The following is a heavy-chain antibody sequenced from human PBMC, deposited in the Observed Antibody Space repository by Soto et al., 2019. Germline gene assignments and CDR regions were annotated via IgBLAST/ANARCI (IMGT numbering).Heavy chain of an antibody. D-gene: IGHD2-15*01. CDR2: IYYNGTT. J-gene: IGHJ6*03. CDR3: ARGGGSMDV. Sequence: SETLSLTCTVSGGSVRNTHYYWGWIRQPPGKGLEWIGYIYYNGTTFYNPSLKSRVTISVDTSKNQFSLKLSSVTAADTAVYYCARGGGSMDVWGKGTTVTVSS. V-gene: IGHV4-39*01. CDR1: GGSVRNTHYY.